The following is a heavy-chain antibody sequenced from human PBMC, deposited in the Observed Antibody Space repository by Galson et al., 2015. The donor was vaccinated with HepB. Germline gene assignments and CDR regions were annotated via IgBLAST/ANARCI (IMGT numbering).Heavy chain of an antibody. CDR3: ARDRTITTWVDAASYYFDY. V-gene: IGHV3-30*04. CDR2: ISYDGSNK. J-gene: IGHJ4*02. CDR1: GFTFSSYA. D-gene: IGHD3-22*01. Sequence: SLRLSCAASGFTFSSYAMHWVRQAPGKGLEWVAVISYDGSNKYYADSVKGRFTISRDNSKNTLYLQMNSLRAEDTAVDYCARDRTITTWVDAASYYFDYWCQGTLVTVSS.